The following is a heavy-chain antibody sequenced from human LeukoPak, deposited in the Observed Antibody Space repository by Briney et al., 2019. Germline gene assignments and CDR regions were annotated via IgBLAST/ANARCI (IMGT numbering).Heavy chain of an antibody. CDR1: GFTFSSYS. CDR2: ISGGGGNT. D-gene: IGHD4-17*01. Sequence: GGSLRLSCAGSGFTFSSYSMTWVRQAPGKGLEWVSGISGGGGNTYYADSVKGRLTISRDNSKNTLYLQMNSLTAEDTAVYYCAKDRDFGDPYYYYGMDVWGQGTTVTVSS. J-gene: IGHJ6*02. CDR3: AKDRDFGDPYYYYGMDV. V-gene: IGHV3-23*01.